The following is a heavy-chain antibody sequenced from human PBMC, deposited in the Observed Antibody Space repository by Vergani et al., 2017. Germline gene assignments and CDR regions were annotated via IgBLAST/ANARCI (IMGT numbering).Heavy chain of an antibody. CDR1: GFTFSSYS. CDR3: ARDSSSWYSEWFDP. V-gene: IGHV3-48*01. Sequence: EVQLVESGGGLVQPGGSLRLSCAASGFTFSSYSMNWVRQAPGKGLEWVSYISSSSSTIYYADSVKGRFAISRDNAKNSLYLQMNSLRAEDTAVYYCARDSSSWYSEWFDPWGQGTLVTVSS. D-gene: IGHD6-13*01. J-gene: IGHJ5*02. CDR2: ISSSSSTI.